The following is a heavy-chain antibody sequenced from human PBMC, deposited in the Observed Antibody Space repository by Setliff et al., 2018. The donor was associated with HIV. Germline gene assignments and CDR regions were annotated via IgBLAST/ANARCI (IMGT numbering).Heavy chain of an antibody. CDR2: TNPSGGST. CDR1: GYTFTRYF. Sequence: ASVKVSCKASGYTFTRYFMHCVRQAPGQGLEWLGMTNPSGGSTWYAQKFQGRVTMTGDTSTNTLYMELSSLRSEDTAVYYCARGWEGGMDYWGQGTLVTV. CDR3: ARGWEGGMDY. J-gene: IGHJ4*02. D-gene: IGHD1-26*01. V-gene: IGHV1-46*01.